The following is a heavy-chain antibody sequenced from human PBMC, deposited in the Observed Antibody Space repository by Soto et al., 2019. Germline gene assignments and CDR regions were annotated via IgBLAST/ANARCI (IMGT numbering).Heavy chain of an antibody. CDR2: IIPIFGTA. CDR3: ARASEAADVSNWFDP. V-gene: IGHV1-69*13. Sequence: ASVKVSCKASGGTFSSYAISWVRQAPGQGLEWMGGIIPIFGTANYAQKFQGRVTITADESTSTAYMELSSLRSEDTAVYYCARASEAADVSNWFDPWGQGTLVTVSS. D-gene: IGHD6-13*01. J-gene: IGHJ5*02. CDR1: GGTFSSYA.